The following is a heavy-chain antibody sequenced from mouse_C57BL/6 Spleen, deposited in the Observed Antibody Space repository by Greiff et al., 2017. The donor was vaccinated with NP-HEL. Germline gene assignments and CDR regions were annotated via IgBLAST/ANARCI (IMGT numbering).Heavy chain of an antibody. CDR2: INPSSGYT. J-gene: IGHJ4*01. CDR3: ARSWGPYYAMDY. V-gene: IGHV1-4*01. Sequence: VQLQQSGAELARPGASVKMSCKASGYTFTSYTMHWVKQRPGQGLEWIGYINPSSGYTKYNQKFKDQATLTADKSSSTAYMQLSSLTSVDSAVYYCARSWGPYYAMDYWGQGTSVTVSS. CDR1: GYTFTSYT.